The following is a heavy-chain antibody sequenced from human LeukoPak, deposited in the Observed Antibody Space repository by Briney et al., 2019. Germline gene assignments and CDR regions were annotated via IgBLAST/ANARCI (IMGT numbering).Heavy chain of an antibody. D-gene: IGHD3-9*01. CDR3: AADDGDILTAPGDY. J-gene: IGHJ4*02. CDR1: VFTFTSSA. Sequence: SVKVSCKASVFTFTSSAVQWVRQARGQRLEWIGWIVVGSGNTNYAQKFQERVTITRDMSTSTAYMELSSLRSEDTAVYYCAADDGDILTAPGDYWGQGTLVTVSS. V-gene: IGHV1-58*01. CDR2: IVVGSGNT.